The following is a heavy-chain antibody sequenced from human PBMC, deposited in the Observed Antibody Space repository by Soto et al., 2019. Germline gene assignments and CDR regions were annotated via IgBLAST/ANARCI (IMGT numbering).Heavy chain of an antibody. CDR1: GFTFSTYW. CDR3: ARDEGAYDTSGYSYERGYFDL. CDR2: IKQDGSER. Sequence: EVQLVESGGGLVQPGGSLRLSCAASGFTFSTYWMSWVRQAPGKGLEWVANIKQDGSERYYVDSVKGRFTISRDNAKNSLYLQMNSLRAEDTAVYYCARDEGAYDTSGYSYERGYFDLWGRGTLVTVSS. J-gene: IGHJ2*01. V-gene: IGHV3-7*03. D-gene: IGHD3-22*01.